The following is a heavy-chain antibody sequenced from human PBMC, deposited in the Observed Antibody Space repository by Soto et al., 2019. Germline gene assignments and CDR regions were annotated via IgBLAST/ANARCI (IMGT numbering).Heavy chain of an antibody. J-gene: IGHJ4*02. V-gene: IGHV3-23*01. D-gene: IGHD3-22*01. CDR3: AKREGEYYDGSGRPLDY. Sequence: GGSLRLSCAASGFTFSSYAMSWVRQAPGKGLEWVSAISGSGGSTYYADSVKGRFTISRDNSKNTLYLQMNSLRAEDTAVYYCAKREGEYYDGSGRPLDYWGQGTLVTVSS. CDR2: ISGSGGST. CDR1: GFTFSSYA.